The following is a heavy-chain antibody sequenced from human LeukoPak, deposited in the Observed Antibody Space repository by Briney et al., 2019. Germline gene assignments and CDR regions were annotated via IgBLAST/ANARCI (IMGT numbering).Heavy chain of an antibody. J-gene: IGHJ6*04. V-gene: IGHV3-9*01. CDR3: AELGITMIGGA. CDR2: ISWNSGRI. Sequence: GGSLRLSCAASGFMFDDYAMHWVRQAPGKGLEWVSGISWNSGRIGYADSVKGRFTISRDNAKNSLYLQMNSLRAEDTAVYYCAELGITMIGGAWGKGTTVTISS. D-gene: IGHD3-10*02. CDR1: GFMFDDYA.